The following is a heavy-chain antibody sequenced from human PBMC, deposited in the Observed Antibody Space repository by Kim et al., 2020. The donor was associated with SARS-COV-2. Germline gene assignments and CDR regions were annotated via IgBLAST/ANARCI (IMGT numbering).Heavy chain of an antibody. D-gene: IGHD3-10*01. Sequence: GGSLRLSCAASGFIFSGYGMHWVRQAPGKGLEWVASISHDGSNKHNADSVKGRFTVSRDNSKNTLYLQMSGLRVEDTAIYYCGTDYYGSIDYWGQGTLVTLSS. V-gene: IGHV3-30-3*01. CDR2: ISHDGSNK. J-gene: IGHJ4*02. CDR1: GFIFSGYG. CDR3: GTDYYGSIDY.